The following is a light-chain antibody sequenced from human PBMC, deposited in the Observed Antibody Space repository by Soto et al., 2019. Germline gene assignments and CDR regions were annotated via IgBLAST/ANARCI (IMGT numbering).Light chain of an antibody. CDR2: FVS. CDR3: QQANMFPFT. Sequence: DIQMTQTPSSVSASVGDRVTIYCRASQDITNGLAWYHQRPGEAPRLLLYFVSTLQSGVPSRFTGSGSGTDFTLTIGNLQPEDVGTYYCQQANMFPFTFGGGTNVDIK. V-gene: IGKV1-12*01. J-gene: IGKJ4*01. CDR1: QDITNG.